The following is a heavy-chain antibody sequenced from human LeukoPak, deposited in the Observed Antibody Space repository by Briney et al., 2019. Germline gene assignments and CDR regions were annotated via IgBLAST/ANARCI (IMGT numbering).Heavy chain of an antibody. CDR1: GGSISSYY. V-gene: IGHV4-59*01. CDR3: ARVPRSYYYYYYMDV. CDR2: IYYSGST. J-gene: IGHJ6*03. Sequence: PSETLSLTCTVSGGSISSYYWSWIRQPPGKGLEWIGYIYYSGSTNYNPSLKSRVTISVDTSKNQFSLKLSSVTAAGTAVYYCARVPRSYYYYYYMDVWGKGTTVTVSS.